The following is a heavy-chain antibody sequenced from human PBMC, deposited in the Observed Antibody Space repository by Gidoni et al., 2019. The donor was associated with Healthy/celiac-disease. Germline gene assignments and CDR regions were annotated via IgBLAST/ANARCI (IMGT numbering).Heavy chain of an antibody. CDR3: ARLGGYSYGFYFDY. V-gene: IGHV4-39*01. D-gene: IGHD5-18*01. Sequence: QLQLQESGPGLVKPSETLSLTCTVSGGSISSSRYYWGWIRQPPGKGLEWSGSIYYSGSTDYKPSLKSLVTISVDTSKNQFSLKLSSVTAAETAVYYCARLGGYSYGFYFDYWGQGTLVTVSS. CDR2: IYYSGST. CDR1: GGSISSSRYY. J-gene: IGHJ4*02.